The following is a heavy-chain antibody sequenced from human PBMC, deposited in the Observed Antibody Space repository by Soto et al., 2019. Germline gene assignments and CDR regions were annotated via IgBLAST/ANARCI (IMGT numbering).Heavy chain of an antibody. Sequence: QVQLQGSGPGLVKPSQTLSLTCTVSGGSITRGGHFWSWIRQLPGKGLQWIGYIYYSGSAFYNPSLESRVTISVDTSKNQFYLKLSSVTAADTAVYHCARDQGITGSTGGMDVWGQGTTVTVSS. V-gene: IGHV4-31*03. CDR2: IYYSGSA. CDR3: ARDQGITGSTGGMDV. CDR1: GGSITRGGHF. D-gene: IGHD1-7*01. J-gene: IGHJ6*02.